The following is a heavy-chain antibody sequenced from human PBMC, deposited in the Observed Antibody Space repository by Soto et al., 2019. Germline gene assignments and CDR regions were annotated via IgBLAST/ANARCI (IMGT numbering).Heavy chain of an antibody. J-gene: IGHJ3*01. CDR1: GYTFTDYW. CDR3: ARRRIAAFRDAFDV. V-gene: IGHV5-51*01. Sequence: GESLKISCKGSGYTFTDYWIAWVRQMPGKGLEWMGMIYPGDSGTRNSPSFQGQVTISVDKSISTAFLQWSSLKASDTAMYFRARRRIAAFRDAFDVWGQGTLVTVSS. CDR2: IYPGDSGT. D-gene: IGHD3-3*02.